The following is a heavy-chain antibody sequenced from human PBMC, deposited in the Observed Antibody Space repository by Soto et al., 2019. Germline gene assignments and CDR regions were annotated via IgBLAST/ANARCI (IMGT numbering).Heavy chain of an antibody. D-gene: IGHD3-9*01. V-gene: IGHV3-33*01. J-gene: IGHJ6*02. CDR2: IWYDGSNK. CDR3: ASRTYYDILTGYRALGMDV. CDR1: GFTFSSYG. Sequence: QVQLVESGGGVVQPGRSLRLSCAASGFTFSSYGMHWVRQAPGKGPEWVAVIWYDGSNKYYADSVKGRFTISRDNSKNTLYLQMNSLRAEDTAVYYCASRTYYDILTGYRALGMDVWGQGTTVTVSS.